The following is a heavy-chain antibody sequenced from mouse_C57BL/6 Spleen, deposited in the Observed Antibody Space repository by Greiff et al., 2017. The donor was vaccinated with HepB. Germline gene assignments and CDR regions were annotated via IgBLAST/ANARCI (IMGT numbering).Heavy chain of an antibody. V-gene: IGHV5-17*01. Sequence: DVQLQESGGGLVKPGGSLKLSCAASGFTFSDYGMHWVRQAPEKGLEWVAYISSGSSTIYYADTVKGRFTISRDNAKNTLFLQMTSLRSEDTAMYYCARPGNYAMDYWGQGTSVTVSS. CDR3: ARPGNYAMDY. CDR1: GFTFSDYG. CDR2: ISSGSSTI. J-gene: IGHJ4*01.